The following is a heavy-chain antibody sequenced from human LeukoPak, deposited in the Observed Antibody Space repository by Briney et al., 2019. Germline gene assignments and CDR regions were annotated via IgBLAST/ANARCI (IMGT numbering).Heavy chain of an antibody. CDR1: GFTFSSYW. V-gene: IGHV3-7*03. J-gene: IGHJ6*02. D-gene: IGHD3-16*01. CDR3: ARGGGLDV. Sequence: GGSLRLSCAASGFTFSSYWMNWARQAPGRGQEWVASINHNGNVNYYVDSVKGRFTISRDNAKNSLYLQMSNLRAEDTAVYFCARGGGLDVWGQGATVTVSS. CDR2: INHNGNVN.